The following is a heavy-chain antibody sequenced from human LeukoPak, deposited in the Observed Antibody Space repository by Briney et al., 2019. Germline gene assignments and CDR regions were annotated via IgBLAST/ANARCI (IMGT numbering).Heavy chain of an antibody. CDR3: ARVRATMVRGDLDY. V-gene: IGHV3-21*01. D-gene: IGHD3-10*01. Sequence: GGSLRLSCAASGFTFSSYSMKWVRQAPGKGLEWVSSISSSSSYIYYADSVKGRFTISRDNAKNSLYPQLNTLRAEDTAVYYCARVRATMVRGDLDYWGQGTLVTVSS. J-gene: IGHJ4*02. CDR1: GFTFSSYS. CDR2: ISSSSSYI.